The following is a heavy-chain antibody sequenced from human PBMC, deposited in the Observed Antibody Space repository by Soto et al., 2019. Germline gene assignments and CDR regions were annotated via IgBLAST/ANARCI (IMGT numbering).Heavy chain of an antibody. CDR2: IKQDGSEK. CDR3: ARFYYDSSCYLPSPHSYSYGMDV. Sequence: PGGSLRLSCAASGFTFSSYWMSWVRQAPGKGLEWVANIKQDGSEKYYVDSVKGRFTISRDNAKNSLYLQMNSLRAEDTAVYYCARFYYDSSCYLPSPHSYSYGMDVSGQGTTVTVTS. J-gene: IGHJ6*02. CDR1: GFTFSSYW. V-gene: IGHV3-7*04. D-gene: IGHD3-22*01.